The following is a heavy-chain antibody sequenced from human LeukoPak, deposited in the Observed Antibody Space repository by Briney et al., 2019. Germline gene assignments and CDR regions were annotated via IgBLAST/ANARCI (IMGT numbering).Heavy chain of an antibody. CDR3: AKDRYGDYVGYMDV. J-gene: IGHJ6*03. CDR2: IRYDGSNK. V-gene: IGHV3-30*02. D-gene: IGHD4-17*01. Sequence: GGSLRLSCAASGFTFSSYGMHWVRQAPGKGLEWVAFIRYDGSNKYYADSVKGRFTISRDNSKNTLYLQMNSLRAEDTAVYYCAKDRYGDYVGYMDVWGKGTTVTISS. CDR1: GFTFSSYG.